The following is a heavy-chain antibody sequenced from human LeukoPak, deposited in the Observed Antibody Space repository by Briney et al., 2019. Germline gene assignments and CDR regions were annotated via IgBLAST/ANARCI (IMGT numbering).Heavy chain of an antibody. CDR1: GYTFTSDG. CDR3: ARDSSGGGFDY. V-gene: IGHV1-18*01. D-gene: IGHD3-22*01. CDR2: ISAYNGNT. Sequence: ASVKVSCKASGYTFTSDGISWVRQAPGQGLEWMGWISAYNGNTNYAQKLQGRVTMTTDTSTSTAYMEPRSLRSDDTAVYYCARDSSGGGFDYWGQGTLVTVSS. J-gene: IGHJ4*02.